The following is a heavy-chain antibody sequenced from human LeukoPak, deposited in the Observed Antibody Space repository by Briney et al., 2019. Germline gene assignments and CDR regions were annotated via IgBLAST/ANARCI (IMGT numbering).Heavy chain of an antibody. CDR2: IYGSGVSI. J-gene: IGHJ4*02. V-gene: IGHV3-23*01. CDR3: AKDLGWELPAEAY. Sequence: GGSLRLSCVASGFTFEKYVMNWVRQAPRKGLEWLATIYGSGVSISYADSVKGRFTISRDNSNNTLYLQMNSLRAEDTAMYFCAKDLGWELPAEAYWGQGVLVTVSS. CDR1: GFTFEKYV. D-gene: IGHD1-26*01.